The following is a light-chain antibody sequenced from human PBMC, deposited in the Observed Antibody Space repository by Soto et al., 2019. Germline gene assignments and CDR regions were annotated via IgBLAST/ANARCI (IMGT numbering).Light chain of an antibody. CDR3: SSYAGSDNPHV. CDR1: SGDVGGYDY. CDR2: EVT. V-gene: IGLV2-8*01. Sequence: QSALTQPPSASGTPGQSVTISCPGTSGDVGGYDYVSWYPQHPGQAPKLMIYEVTKRPLGVPDLFSGSESGNTASLTVSGLQAEDEADYYCSSYAGSDNPHVFGTGTKVTV. J-gene: IGLJ1*01.